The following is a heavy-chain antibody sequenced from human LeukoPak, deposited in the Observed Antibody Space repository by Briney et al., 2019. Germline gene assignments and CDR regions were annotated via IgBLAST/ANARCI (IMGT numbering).Heavy chain of an antibody. CDR2: IYYSGST. J-gene: IGHJ4*02. CDR1: GGAISSYY. D-gene: IGHD1-14*01. Sequence: SETLSLTCTVSGGAISSYYWSWLRQPPGKGLEWIGYIYYSGSTNYNPSLKSRVTISVDTSKNQFSLKLSSVTAADTAVYYCARHVVDDHTFDYWGQGTLVTVSS. V-gene: IGHV4-59*08. CDR3: ARHVVDDHTFDY.